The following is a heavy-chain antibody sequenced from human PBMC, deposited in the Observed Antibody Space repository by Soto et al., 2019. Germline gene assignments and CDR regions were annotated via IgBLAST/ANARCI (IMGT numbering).Heavy chain of an antibody. D-gene: IGHD6-19*01. CDR1: GGSISSSSYY. J-gene: IGHJ6*02. CDR3: ARDMGLTMAGTLHYYGMDV. Sequence: SETLSLTCTVSGGSISSSSYYWGWIRQPPGKGLEWIGSIFYSGSTYYNPSLKSRVTISVDTSKNHFSLKLTSVTAADTAVYYCARDMGLTMAGTLHYYGMDVWGQGTTVTVSS. CDR2: IFYSGST. V-gene: IGHV4-39*02.